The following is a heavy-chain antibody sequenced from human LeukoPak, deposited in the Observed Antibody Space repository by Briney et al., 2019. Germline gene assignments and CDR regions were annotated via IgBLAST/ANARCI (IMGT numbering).Heavy chain of an antibody. Sequence: GGSLRLSCATSGFIFIRYWMSWVRQAPGKGLEWVANINQDESEKNYVDSVKGRFTISRDNAKNSLDLQMNSLRAEDTAVYYCARYGNGEWLAHYAFDVWGQGTMVTVSS. D-gene: IGHD6-19*01. CDR3: ARYGNGEWLAHYAFDV. V-gene: IGHV3-7*01. CDR1: GFIFIRYW. CDR2: INQDESEK. J-gene: IGHJ3*01.